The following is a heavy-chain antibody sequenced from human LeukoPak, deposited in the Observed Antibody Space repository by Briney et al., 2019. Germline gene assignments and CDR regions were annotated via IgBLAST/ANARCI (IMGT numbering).Heavy chain of an antibody. J-gene: IGHJ4*02. V-gene: IGHV3-23*01. CDR2: ISGSGGST. Sequence: GGSLRLSCGASSFTFSSYVMSWVRQAPGKGLEWGSAISGSGGSTYYADSVKGRFTISRDNSKNTLYLQMNSLRAEDTAVYYCAKDTKPNYYDSSGYNYWGQGTLVTVSS. D-gene: IGHD3-22*01. CDR1: SFTFSSYV. CDR3: AKDTKPNYYDSSGYNY.